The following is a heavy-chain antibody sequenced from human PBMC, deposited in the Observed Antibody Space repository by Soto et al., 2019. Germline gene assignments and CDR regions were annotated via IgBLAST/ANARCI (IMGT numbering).Heavy chain of an antibody. D-gene: IGHD5-12*01. J-gene: IGHJ3*02. Sequence: QVQLQESGPGLVKPSQTLSLTCTVSGGSISSGGYYWSWIRQNPGKGLEWIGYIYYSGTTNYNPSLKSRLTISVDTSKNQFSLKLNSMTAAETAVYYCASDESATDAFDIWGQGTMVTVSS. CDR2: IYYSGTT. CDR3: ASDESATDAFDI. V-gene: IGHV4-31*03. CDR1: GGSISSGGYY.